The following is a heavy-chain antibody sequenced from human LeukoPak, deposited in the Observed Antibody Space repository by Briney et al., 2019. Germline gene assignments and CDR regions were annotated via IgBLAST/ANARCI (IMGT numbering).Heavy chain of an antibody. CDR2: INPNSGGT. J-gene: IGHJ5*01. D-gene: IGHD1-26*01. Sequence: ASVKVSCKASGYIFLSYGISWVRQAPGQGLEWMGWINPNSGGTNYAQKFQGRVTMTRDTSISTVYMELSRLRSDDTAVYYCARASGSYWWFDSWGQGTLVTVSS. CDR3: ARASGSYWWFDS. V-gene: IGHV1-2*02. CDR1: GYIFLSYG.